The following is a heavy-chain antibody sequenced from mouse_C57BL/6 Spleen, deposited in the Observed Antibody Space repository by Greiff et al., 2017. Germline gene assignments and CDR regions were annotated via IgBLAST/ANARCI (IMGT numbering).Heavy chain of an antibody. CDR3: ARWGQLRLRAMDY. D-gene: IGHD3-2*02. V-gene: IGHV1-75*01. CDR1: GYTFTDYY. CDR2: IFPGSGST. Sequence: QVQLQQSGPELVKPGASVKISCKASGYTFTDYYINWVKQRPGQGLEWIGWIFPGSGSTYYNEKFKGKATLTVDKSSSTAYMLLSSLTSEDSAVXFCARWGQLRLRAMDYWGQGTSVTVSS. J-gene: IGHJ4*01.